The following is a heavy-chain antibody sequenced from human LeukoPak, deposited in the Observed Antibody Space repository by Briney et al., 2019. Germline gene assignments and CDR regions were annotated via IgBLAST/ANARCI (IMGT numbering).Heavy chain of an antibody. V-gene: IGHV3-33*01. J-gene: IGHJ4*02. CDR3: ARDDSSGYFNY. D-gene: IGHD3-22*01. CDR2: IWYDGSNK. Sequence: GGSLRLSCAASGFTFSSYGMHWVRQAPGKGLEWVAVIWYDGSNKYYADSVKGRFTISRDNSKNTLYLQMNSLRAEDTAVYYCARDDSSGYFNYWGQGTLVTVSS. CDR1: GFTFSSYG.